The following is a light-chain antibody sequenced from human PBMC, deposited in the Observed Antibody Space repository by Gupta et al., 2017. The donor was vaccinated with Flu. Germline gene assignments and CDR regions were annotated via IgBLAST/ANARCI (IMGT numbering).Light chain of an antibody. J-gene: IGKJ1*01. CDR2: GAS. CDR3: QQSVSTPWT. V-gene: IGKV1-39*01. Sequence: SVGDRVTITCRPSQTISWYLNWYQQKPGKAPKLLLYGASTLQSGVPSRFSGSRSGSDFTLTINSLQPEDFATYYCQQSVSTPWTFGQGTKVEI. CDR1: QTISWY.